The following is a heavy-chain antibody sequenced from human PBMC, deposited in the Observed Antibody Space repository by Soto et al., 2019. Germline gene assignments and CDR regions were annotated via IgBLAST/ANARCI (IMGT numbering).Heavy chain of an antibody. Sequence: QVQLVQSGAEGKKPGSSVKVSCKASGGTFSSYSINWVRQAPGQGLEWMGEIIPIFGTANYAQKFQGRVTITADESTSTAYMELSSLRSEDTAVYDCARDGGRHSGGIDYWGQGTLVNVSS. V-gene: IGHV1-69*01. CDR3: ARDGGRHSGGIDY. CDR1: GGTFSSYS. CDR2: IIPIFGTA. D-gene: IGHD1-26*01. J-gene: IGHJ4*02.